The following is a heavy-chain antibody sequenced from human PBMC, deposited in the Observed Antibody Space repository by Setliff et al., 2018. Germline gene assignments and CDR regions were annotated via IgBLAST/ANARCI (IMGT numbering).Heavy chain of an antibody. CDR1: GFTFSGSA. Sequence: VGSLRLSCVASGFTFSGSAMHWVRQASGKGLEWVGRIRSRPDNYATLYAASVKGRFTISRDDSKNTAYLQMNSLKTEDTAVYYCTRQASPHPDSSGYYYDLKFYYYMDVWGKGTTVTVSS. V-gene: IGHV3-73*01. CDR3: TRQASPHPDSSGYYYDLKFYYYMDV. J-gene: IGHJ6*03. CDR2: IRSRPDNYAT. D-gene: IGHD3-22*01.